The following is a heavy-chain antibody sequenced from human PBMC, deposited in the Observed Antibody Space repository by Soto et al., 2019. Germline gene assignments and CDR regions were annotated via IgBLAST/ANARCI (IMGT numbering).Heavy chain of an antibody. J-gene: IGHJ4*02. CDR1: GGSIIGYY. CDR3: ARMRAAGTFDY. CDR2: IYSDGST. Sequence: LSLTCTVSGGSIIGYYWSCIRQPAGKGLEWIGRIYSDGSTNYNPSLKSRVTMSVDTSKNQFSLKLTSMTAADTAMYYCARMRAAGTFDYWGQGTLVTVSS. V-gene: IGHV4-4*07. D-gene: IGHD6-13*01.